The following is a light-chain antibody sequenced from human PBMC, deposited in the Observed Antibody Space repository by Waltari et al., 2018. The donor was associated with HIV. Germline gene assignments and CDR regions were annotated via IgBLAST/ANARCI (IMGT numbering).Light chain of an antibody. J-gene: IGLJ2*01. CDR2: EVS. CDR3: CAYAGSTTYVI. Sequence: HSALTQPASVSGSPGQSITISCTGTSSDVGGYNLVSSYQQHPGKAPKPMIYEVSKRPSGVSNRFSGSKSGNTASLTISGLQAEDEANYYCCAYAGSTTYVIFGGGTKLTVL. CDR1: SSDVGGYNL. V-gene: IGLV2-23*02.